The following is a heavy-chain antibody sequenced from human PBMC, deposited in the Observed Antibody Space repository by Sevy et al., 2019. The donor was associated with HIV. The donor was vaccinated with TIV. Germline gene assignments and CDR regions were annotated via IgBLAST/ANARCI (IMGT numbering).Heavy chain of an antibody. CDR2: ISSSSSYI. CDR1: GFTFSSYS. D-gene: IGHD3-3*02. Sequence: GGSLRLSCAASGFTFSSYSMNWVRQAPGKGLEWVSSISSSSSYIYYADSVKGRFTISRDNAKNSLYLQMNSLRAEDTTGYYCARDHLGDAFDIWGQGTMVTVSS. J-gene: IGHJ3*02. CDR3: ARDHLGDAFDI. V-gene: IGHV3-21*01.